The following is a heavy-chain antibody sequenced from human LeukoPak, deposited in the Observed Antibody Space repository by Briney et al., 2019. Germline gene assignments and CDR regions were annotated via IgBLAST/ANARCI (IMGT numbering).Heavy chain of an antibody. Sequence: SETLSLTCTVSGGSIISYYWSWIRQPPGKGLEWIGYIYYSGSTNYDPSLKSRVTISVDTSKNQFSLKLSSVTAADTAVYYCARGFGYFGGWFDPWGQGTLVTVSS. CDR3: ARGFGYFGGWFDP. D-gene: IGHD3-10*01. CDR1: GGSIISYY. CDR2: IYYSGST. J-gene: IGHJ5*02. V-gene: IGHV4-59*08.